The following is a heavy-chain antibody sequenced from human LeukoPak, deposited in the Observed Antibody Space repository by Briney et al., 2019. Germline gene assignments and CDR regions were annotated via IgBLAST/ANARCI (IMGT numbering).Heavy chain of an antibody. CDR3: TTELRWEETNDY. J-gene: IGHJ4*02. V-gene: IGHV3-15*01. CDR2: IKSNSDGGTT. Sequence: PGGSLRLSCAASGFTFSNAWMRWVRQAPGKGLEWIGRIKSNSDGGTTDYAAPVNGRFIISRDDSKNAPYLQMNSLKTEDTAVYYCTTELRWEETNDYWGQGTLVTVSS. CDR1: GFTFSNAW. D-gene: IGHD2-21*01.